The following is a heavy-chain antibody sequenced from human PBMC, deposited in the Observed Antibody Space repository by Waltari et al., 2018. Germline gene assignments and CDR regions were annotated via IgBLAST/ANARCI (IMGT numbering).Heavy chain of an antibody. V-gene: IGHV1-69*09. Sequence: QVQLVQSGAEVKKPGSSVTVYCKASGGTFSSYAISWVRKAPGQGLEWMGRIIPVLGIANYAQKFQGRVTITADKSTSTAYMGLSSLRSEDTAVYYCARDERGYSNYVAYYGMDVWGQGTTVTVSS. CDR3: ARDERGYSNYVAYYGMDV. CDR2: IIPVLGIA. J-gene: IGHJ6*02. D-gene: IGHD4-4*01. CDR1: GGTFSSYA.